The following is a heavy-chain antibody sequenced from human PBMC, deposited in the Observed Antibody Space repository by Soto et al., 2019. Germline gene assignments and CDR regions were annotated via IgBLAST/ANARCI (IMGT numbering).Heavy chain of an antibody. CDR2: LYWDDDR. Sequence: QITLKEPGPILVKPTETLTLTCTFSGFSLNTPGVGVGWIRQPPGKALEWLALLYWDDDRRYSPSLENRLTITKYPSKNRVVLTMANVDPLDTGTYYCALKGCHTSYHYTEFFDPWGQGTLVTVSS. J-gene: IGHJ5*02. CDR3: ALKGCHTSYHYTEFFDP. CDR1: GFSLNTPGVG. D-gene: IGHD3-16*02. V-gene: IGHV2-5*02.